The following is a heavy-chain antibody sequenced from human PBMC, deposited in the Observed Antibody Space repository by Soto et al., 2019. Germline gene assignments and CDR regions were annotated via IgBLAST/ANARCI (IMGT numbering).Heavy chain of an antibody. D-gene: IGHD2-15*01. CDR3: ASGVAGLGGSGGCPDYAVDV. Sequence: QVPPVQSGAAVRKPGSSVKVSCKASGGTFTKYAITWVRQAPRQGLEWMGGIVPLPGTTNYAQKFRGRVTVSGDESTSTAYLELSSLRTEDTAVSYCASGVAGLGGSGGCPDYAVDVWGQGTMVIVSS. V-gene: IGHV1-69*01. CDR2: IVPLPGTT. CDR1: GGTFTKYA. J-gene: IGHJ3*01.